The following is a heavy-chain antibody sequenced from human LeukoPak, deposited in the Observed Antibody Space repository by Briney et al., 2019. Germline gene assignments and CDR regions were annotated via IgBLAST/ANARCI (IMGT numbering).Heavy chain of an antibody. D-gene: IGHD2-2*01. CDR3: ARDRGKDCSSTSCYFWFDP. J-gene: IGHJ5*02. Sequence: SETLSLTCTVSGCSISSGGYYWSWIRQHPGKGLEWIGYIYYSGSTYYNPSLKSRVTISVDTSKNQFSLKLSSVTAADTAVYYCARDRGKDCSSTSCYFWFDPWGQGTLVTVSS. V-gene: IGHV4-31*03. CDR2: IYYSGST. CDR1: GCSISSGGYY.